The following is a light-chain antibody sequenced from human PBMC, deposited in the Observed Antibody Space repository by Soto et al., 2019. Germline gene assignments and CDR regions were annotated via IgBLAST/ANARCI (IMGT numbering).Light chain of an antibody. CDR3: CSYGGSFYV. Sequence: QSVLTQPHSVSGSPGQSVAISCSGTSSDVGGYNYVSWYQQHPGKAPKLIIFDVNKRPSGVPDRFSGPKSGSTASLTISGLQAEDEADYYCCSYGGSFYVVGTGTKATVL. J-gene: IGLJ1*01. CDR1: SSDVGGYNY. V-gene: IGLV2-11*01. CDR2: DVN.